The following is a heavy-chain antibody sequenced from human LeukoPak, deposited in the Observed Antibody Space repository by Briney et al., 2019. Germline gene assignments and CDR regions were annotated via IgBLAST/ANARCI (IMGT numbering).Heavy chain of an antibody. CDR1: GGTFSSYT. CDR2: IIPILGIA. D-gene: IGHD2-2*01. Sequence: ASVKVSCKASGGTFSSYTISWVRQAPGQGLEWMGRIIPILGIANYAQKFQGRVTITADKSTSTAYMELSSLRSEDTAVYYCARVSGPLGYCGSTSCFDMDVWGKGTTVTVSS. V-gene: IGHV1-69*02. J-gene: IGHJ6*03. CDR3: ARVSGPLGYCGSTSCFDMDV.